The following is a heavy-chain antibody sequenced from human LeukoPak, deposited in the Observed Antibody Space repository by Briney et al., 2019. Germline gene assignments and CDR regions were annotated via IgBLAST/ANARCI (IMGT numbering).Heavy chain of an antibody. D-gene: IGHD1-26*01. CDR1: GFIVSSGD. J-gene: IGHJ4*02. V-gene: IGHV3-53*01. Sequence: GGSLRLSCAASGFIVSSGDMNWVRQAPGKGLEWVSVIFGGGGTFYADSVMGRFTISRDNSKNTLYLQMNSLRVEDTAVYFCARDTSGRYGDWGQGTLVTVSS. CDR2: IFGGGGT. CDR3: ARDTSGRYGD.